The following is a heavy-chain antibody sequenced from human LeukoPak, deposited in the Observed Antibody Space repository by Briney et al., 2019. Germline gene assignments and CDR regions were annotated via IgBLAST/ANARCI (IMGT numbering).Heavy chain of an antibody. V-gene: IGHV3-23*01. D-gene: IGHD4-17*01. CDR1: GFTFSSYA. CDR2: ISGSGGST. CDR3: AKARYGDYVAPVGGPFDY. Sequence: GGSLRLSCAASGFTFSSYAMSWVRQASGKGLEWVSAISGSGGSTYYADSVKGRFTISRDNSKNTLYLQMNSLRAEDTAVYYCAKARYGDYVAPVGGPFDYWGQGTLVTVSS. J-gene: IGHJ4*02.